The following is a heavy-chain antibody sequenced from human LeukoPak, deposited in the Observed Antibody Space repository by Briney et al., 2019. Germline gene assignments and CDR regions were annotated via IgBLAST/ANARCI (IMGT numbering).Heavy chain of an antibody. CDR3: ARQGVWGSYRYYYFDY. D-gene: IGHD3-16*02. J-gene: IGHJ4*02. Sequence: SETLSLTCTVSGGSISSGSYYWSWIRQPAGKGLEWIGRIYTSGSTYYNPSLKSRVTISVDTSKNQFSLKLSSVTAADTAVYYCARQGVWGSYRYYYFDYWGQGTLVTVSS. CDR2: IYTSGST. V-gene: IGHV4-61*02. CDR1: GGSISSGSYY.